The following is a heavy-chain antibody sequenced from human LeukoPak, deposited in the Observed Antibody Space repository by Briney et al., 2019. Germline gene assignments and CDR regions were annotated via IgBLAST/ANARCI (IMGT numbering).Heavy chain of an antibody. J-gene: IGHJ4*02. Sequence: GGSLRLSCAASGFTFSSYAMSWVRQAPGKGLEWVSPISGSTYYADSVKGRFTISRDNSKNTLYLQMNSLRAEDTAVYYCAKGGRGYSSSFLDYWGQGTLVTVSS. D-gene: IGHD6-6*01. V-gene: IGHV3-23*01. CDR2: ISGST. CDR1: GFTFSSYA. CDR3: AKGGRGYSSSFLDY.